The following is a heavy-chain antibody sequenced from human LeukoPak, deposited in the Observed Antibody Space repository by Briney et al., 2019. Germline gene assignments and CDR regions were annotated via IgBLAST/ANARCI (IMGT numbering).Heavy chain of an antibody. D-gene: IGHD6-13*01. V-gene: IGHV3-11*01. Sequence: PGGSLRLSCAASGFTVSSNYMSWVRQAPGKGLEWVSYISSSGSTIYYADSVKGRFTISRDNAKNSLYLQMNSLRAEDTAMYYCARDGGAAAGANFDYWGQGTLVTVSS. CDR2: ISSSGSTI. CDR1: GFTVSSNY. CDR3: ARDGGAAAGANFDY. J-gene: IGHJ4*02.